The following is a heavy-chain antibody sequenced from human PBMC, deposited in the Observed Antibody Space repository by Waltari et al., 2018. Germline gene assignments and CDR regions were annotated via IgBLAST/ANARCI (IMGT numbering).Heavy chain of an antibody. D-gene: IGHD3-10*01. J-gene: IGHJ3*02. Sequence: EVQPVESGGGLVQPDGSLRLSCPSPGSATRGYAMIWVRQAPGKGLEWISYISKSSSVVFYADSVKGRFTISRDNAENSLFLQMNSLRVEDTSNYYCARDDGTGGFDIWGQGTVVTVSS. CDR2: ISKSSSVV. CDR1: GSATRGYA. CDR3: ARDDGTGGFDI. V-gene: IGHV3-48*03.